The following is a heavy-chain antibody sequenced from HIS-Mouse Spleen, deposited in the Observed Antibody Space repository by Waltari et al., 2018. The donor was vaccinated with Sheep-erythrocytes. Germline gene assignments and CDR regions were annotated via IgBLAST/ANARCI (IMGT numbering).Heavy chain of an antibody. Sequence: QVQLQESGPGLVKPSETLSLTCTVSVYSISSGYYWGWIRQPPGKGLEWIGSIYHSGSTYYNPSLKSRVTISVDTSKNQFSLKLSSVTAADTAVYYCARVLAAAGDDAFDIWGQGTMVTVSS. CDR1: VYSISSGYY. V-gene: IGHV4-38-2*02. J-gene: IGHJ3*02. CDR3: ARVLAAAGDDAFDI. D-gene: IGHD6-13*01. CDR2: IYHSGST.